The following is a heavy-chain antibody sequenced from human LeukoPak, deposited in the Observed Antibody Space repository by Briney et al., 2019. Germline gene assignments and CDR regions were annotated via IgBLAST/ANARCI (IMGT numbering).Heavy chain of an antibody. J-gene: IGHJ2*01. V-gene: IGHV1-8*01. CDR1: GYTFTSYD. Sequence: ASVKVSCKASGYTFTSYDINWVRQATGQGLEWMGWMNPNSGNTGYAQKFQGRVTMTRNTSISTAYMELSSLRSEDTAVYYCARVNLDPQYYYDSSGLGVRGSYWYFDLWGRGTLVTVSS. D-gene: IGHD3-22*01. CDR3: ARVNLDPQYYYDSSGLGVRGSYWYFDL. CDR2: MNPNSGNT.